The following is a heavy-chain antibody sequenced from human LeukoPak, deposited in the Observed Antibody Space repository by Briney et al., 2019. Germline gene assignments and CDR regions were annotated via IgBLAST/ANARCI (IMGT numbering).Heavy chain of an antibody. CDR3: ARVTGLGYYGSGSYPYYYYYYMDV. J-gene: IGHJ6*03. D-gene: IGHD3-10*01. Sequence: GASVKVSCKASGYTFTSYDINWVRQATGQGLEWMGWMNPNSGNTGYAQKFQGRVTMTRNTSISTAYMELSSLRSEDTAVYYCARVTGLGYYGSGSYPYYYYYYMDVWGKGTTVTISS. V-gene: IGHV1-8*01. CDR2: MNPNSGNT. CDR1: GYTFTSYD.